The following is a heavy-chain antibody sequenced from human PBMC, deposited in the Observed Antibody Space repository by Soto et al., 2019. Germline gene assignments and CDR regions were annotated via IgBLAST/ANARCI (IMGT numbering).Heavy chain of an antibody. Sequence: GGSLRLSCAASGFAFSHAWMNWVRQAPGKGLEWVGRIKSKTYSGTTDYAAPVRGRFTISRDDSKNTLYLQMSSLKTEDTAVYYCTTDPVTMIVVVPSSGWGQGTLVTVSS. CDR1: GFAFSHAW. V-gene: IGHV3-15*07. J-gene: IGHJ4*02. D-gene: IGHD3-22*01. CDR2: IKSKTYSGTT. CDR3: TTDPVTMIVVVPSSG.